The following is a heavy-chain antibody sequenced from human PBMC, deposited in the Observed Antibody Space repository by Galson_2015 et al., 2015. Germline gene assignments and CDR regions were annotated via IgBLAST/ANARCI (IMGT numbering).Heavy chain of an antibody. CDR3: VRDLKTGVEDRNS. V-gene: IGHV3-48*03. CDR2: IGSSGRPI. J-gene: IGHJ5*02. Sequence: SLRLSCAASGFIFNYQSMNWVRQAPGKGLEWVSYIGSSGRPIYYADTVKGRFTISRDNGKKSLYLQLNSLRVEDTALYYCVRDLKTGVEDRNSWGQGTLVTVSS. D-gene: IGHD2/OR15-2a*01. CDR1: GFIFNYQS.